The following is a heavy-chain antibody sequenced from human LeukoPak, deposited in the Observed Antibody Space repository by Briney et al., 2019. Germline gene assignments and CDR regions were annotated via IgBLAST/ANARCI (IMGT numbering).Heavy chain of an antibody. V-gene: IGHV4-38-2*02. J-gene: IGHJ5*01. CDR3: ARGSIAGVGNETRSYWFEF. Sequence: YSRREGYSWSWLQQYPRKGLEWIGSMSYDGSTQYNPSLQSRVTISGDTFKNKFSLKLSSLTAADTAVYHCARGSIAGVGNETRSYWFEFWGQGTLVMVSS. D-gene: IGHD6-6*01. CDR1: YSRREGYS. CDR2: MSYDGST.